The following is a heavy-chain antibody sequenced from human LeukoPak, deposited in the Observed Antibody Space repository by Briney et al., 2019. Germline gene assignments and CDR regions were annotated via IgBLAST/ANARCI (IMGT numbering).Heavy chain of an antibody. CDR3: ARGSASHASVLRFLPVGY. V-gene: IGHV1-46*01. D-gene: IGHD3-3*01. Sequence: ASVKVSCKASGYTFTSYYMHWVRQAPGQGLEWMGISNPSGGSTSYAQKFQGRVTMTRDTSTSTVYMELSSLRSEDTAVYYCARGSASHASVLRFLPVGYWGQGTLVTVSS. CDR1: GYTFTSYY. J-gene: IGHJ4*02. CDR2: SNPSGGST.